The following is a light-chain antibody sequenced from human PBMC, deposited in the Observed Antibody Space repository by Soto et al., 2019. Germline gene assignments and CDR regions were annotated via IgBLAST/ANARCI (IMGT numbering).Light chain of an antibody. J-gene: IGKJ2*01. CDR1: QSVSRN. CDR2: AAS. Sequence: EIVMTQSPATLSVFPGERATLSCRASQSVSRNLAWYQQKPGQAPRPLIYAASTRATGIPARFSGSGSGTEFTLTISSLQSEDFAVYYCQQYNNWPYTFGQGTKLEIK. CDR3: QQYNNWPYT. V-gene: IGKV3-15*01.